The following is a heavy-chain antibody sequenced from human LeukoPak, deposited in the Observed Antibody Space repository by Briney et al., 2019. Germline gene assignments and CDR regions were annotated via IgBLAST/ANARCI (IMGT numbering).Heavy chain of an antibody. D-gene: IGHD6-19*01. CDR3: ATKKWLAPPPDS. V-gene: IGHV3-74*01. CDR2: INTDGTVT. CDR1: GFTFSKYW. Sequence: GRSLRLSCAASGFTFSKYWMLWVSQAPGKGLESVSRINTDGTVTTYADSVKGRFTASRDNADNTMFLQMNSVRDEDTAVYYCATKKWLAPPPDSWGQGTPVTVSS. J-gene: IGHJ4*02.